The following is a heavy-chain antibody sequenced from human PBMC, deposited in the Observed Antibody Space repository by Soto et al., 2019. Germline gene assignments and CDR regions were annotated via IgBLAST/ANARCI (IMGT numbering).Heavy chain of an antibody. CDR1: GFTFSSYA. CDR2: ISYDGSNK. CDR3: AGGTYFAFDI. V-gene: IGHV3-30-3*01. Sequence: QVQLVESGGCVVQPGRSLRLSCAASGFTFSSYAMHWVRQAPGKGLEWVAVISYDGSNKYYADSVKGRFTISRDNSKNTLYLQMNSLRAEDTAVYYCAGGTYFAFDIWGQGTMVTVSS. D-gene: IGHD1-26*01. J-gene: IGHJ3*02.